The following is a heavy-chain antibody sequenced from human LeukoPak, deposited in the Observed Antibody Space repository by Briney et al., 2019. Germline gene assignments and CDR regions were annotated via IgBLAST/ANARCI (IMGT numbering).Heavy chain of an antibody. CDR2: INPNSGGT. V-gene: IGHV1-2*02. Sequence: ASVKVSCKASGYTFTGYYMHWVRQAPGQGLEWMGWINPNSGGTNYAQKFQGRVTMTRDTSTSTVYMELSNLRSEDTAVYYCARDPTLITMVRGVISGQNWFDPWGQGTLVTVSS. J-gene: IGHJ5*02. CDR1: GYTFTGYY. D-gene: IGHD3-10*01. CDR3: ARDPTLITMVRGVISGQNWFDP.